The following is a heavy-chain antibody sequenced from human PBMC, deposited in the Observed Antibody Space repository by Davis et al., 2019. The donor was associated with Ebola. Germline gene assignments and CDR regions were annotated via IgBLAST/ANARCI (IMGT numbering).Heavy chain of an antibody. Sequence: SETLSLTCTVSGGSISSGGYYWSWIRQHPGKGLEWIGYIYYSGSTYYNPSLKSRVTISVDTSKNQFSLKLSSVTAADTAVYYCARENRGMKSGFDPWGQGTLVTVSS. V-gene: IGHV4-31*03. CDR3: ARENRGMKSGFDP. J-gene: IGHJ5*02. D-gene: IGHD3-10*01. CDR2: IYYSGST. CDR1: GGSISSGGYY.